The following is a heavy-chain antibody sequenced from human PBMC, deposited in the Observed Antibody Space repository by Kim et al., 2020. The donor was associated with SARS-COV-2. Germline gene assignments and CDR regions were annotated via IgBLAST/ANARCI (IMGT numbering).Heavy chain of an antibody. D-gene: IGHD1-26*01. CDR3: VRVWSGSYGRWFDP. V-gene: IGHV3-20*01. J-gene: IGHJ5*02. Sequence: GGSLRLSCAASGFTFDDYGFSWVRQAPGKGLEWVSGINWNGGSTGYADSVRGRFTISRDNAKNSLHLQMNSLRAEDTALYHCVRVWSGSYGRWFDPWGQGTLVTVSS. CDR2: INWNGGST. CDR1: GFTFDDYG.